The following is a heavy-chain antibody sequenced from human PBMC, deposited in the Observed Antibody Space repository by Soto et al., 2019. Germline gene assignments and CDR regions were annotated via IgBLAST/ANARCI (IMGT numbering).Heavy chain of an antibody. CDR2: IIPIFGTA. V-gene: IGHV1-69*06. D-gene: IGHD3-3*01. CDR3: AIGTYYDFWSGYYYLDY. Sequence: GASVKVSCKASGYTFTGYYMHWVRQAPGQGLEWMGGIIPIFGTANYAQKFQGRVTITADKSTSTAYMELSSLRSEDTAVYYCAIGTYYDFWSGYYYLDYWGQGTLVTVSS. J-gene: IGHJ4*02. CDR1: GYTFTGYY.